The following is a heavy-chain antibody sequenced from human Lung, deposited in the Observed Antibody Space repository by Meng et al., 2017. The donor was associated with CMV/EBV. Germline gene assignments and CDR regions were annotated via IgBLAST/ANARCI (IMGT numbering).Heavy chain of an antibody. D-gene: IGHD6-19*01. Sequence: GGSLRLXCAVSGFIVSTKYMSWVRQAPGKGLEWVSTIYSGGNTYSADSVKGRFTISRDNSKNILYLQMKGLTAEDTAVYYCASEPAYSSAWDNWGQGTLVTVSS. CDR3: ASEPAYSSAWDN. CDR2: IYSGGNT. V-gene: IGHV3-53*01. CDR1: GFIVSTKY. J-gene: IGHJ4*02.